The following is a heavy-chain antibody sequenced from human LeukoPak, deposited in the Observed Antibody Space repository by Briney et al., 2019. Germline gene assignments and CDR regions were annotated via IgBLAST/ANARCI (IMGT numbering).Heavy chain of an antibody. CDR3: ARDGAITMIVGLFDY. J-gene: IGHJ4*02. Sequence: HPGGSLRLSCVASGFTFSSYWMHWVRQDPRKGLVWVSRINGDGRNINYADSVRGRFTISRDNAKNTLYLQMNSLRAEDTAVYYCARDGAITMIVGLFDYWGQGTLVTVSS. D-gene: IGHD3-22*01. V-gene: IGHV3-74*01. CDR2: INGDGRNI. CDR1: GFTFSSYW.